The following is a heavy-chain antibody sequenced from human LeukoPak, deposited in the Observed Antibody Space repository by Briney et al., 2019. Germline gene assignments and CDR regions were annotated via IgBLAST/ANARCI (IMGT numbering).Heavy chain of an antibody. CDR1: GFTLGNYA. V-gene: IGHV3-23*01. J-gene: IGHJ4*02. D-gene: IGHD3-10*01. CDR3: AKGVRLWFAFYFDY. Sequence: GGSLRLSCAASGFTLGNYAMSWVRQAPGKGLEWVSAISGNGYNTYYADSVKGRFTISSESSRNTLYLQMHSLRAEDTAAYYCAKGVRLWFAFYFDYWGQGTLVTVSS. CDR2: ISGNGYNT.